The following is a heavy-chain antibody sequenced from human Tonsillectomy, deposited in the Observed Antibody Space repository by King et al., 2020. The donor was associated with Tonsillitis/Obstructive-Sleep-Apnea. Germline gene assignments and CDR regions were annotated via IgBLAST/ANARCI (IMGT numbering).Heavy chain of an antibody. CDR2: IWYDGSNK. J-gene: IGHJ6*03. D-gene: IGHD3-3*01. Sequence: VQLVESGGGVVQPGRSLRLSCAASGFTFSSYGMHWVRQAPGKGLEWVAVIWYDGSNKYYADSVKGRFTISRDNSKNTLYLQMNSLRAEDTAVYYCARDRHVYDFWSSYFSRPMDVWGKGTTVTVSS. CDR3: ARDRHVYDFWSSYFSRPMDV. CDR1: GFTFSSYG. V-gene: IGHV3-33*01.